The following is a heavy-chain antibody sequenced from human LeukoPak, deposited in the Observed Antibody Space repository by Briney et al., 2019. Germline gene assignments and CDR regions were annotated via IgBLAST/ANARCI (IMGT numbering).Heavy chain of an antibody. J-gene: IGHJ6*03. CDR2: ISAYNGNT. V-gene: IGHV1-18*01. CDR1: GGTFSSYA. Sequence: ASVKVSCKASGGTFSSYAISWVRQAPGQGLEWMGWISAYNGNTNYAQKLQGRVTMTTDTSTSTAYMELRSLRSDDTAVYYCARVGEGYCTNGVCYPYYYYYMDVWGKGTTVTVSS. CDR3: ARVGEGYCTNGVCYPYYYYYMDV. D-gene: IGHD2-8*01.